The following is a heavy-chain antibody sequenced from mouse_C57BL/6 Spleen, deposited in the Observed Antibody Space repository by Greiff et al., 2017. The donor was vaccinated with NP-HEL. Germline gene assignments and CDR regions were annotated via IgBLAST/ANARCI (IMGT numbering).Heavy chain of an antibody. J-gene: IGHJ4*01. CDR1: GYTFTDYN. CDR3: ARSWDDYGRLYYAMDY. Sequence: EVQLQQSGPELVKPGASVKIPCKASGYTFTDYNMDWVKQSHGKSLEWIGDINPNNGGTIYNQKFKGKATLTVDKSSSTASMELHSLTSVDTAVYYCARSWDDYGRLYYAMDYWGQGTSVTVSS. V-gene: IGHV1-18*01. CDR2: INPNNGGT. D-gene: IGHD2-4*01.